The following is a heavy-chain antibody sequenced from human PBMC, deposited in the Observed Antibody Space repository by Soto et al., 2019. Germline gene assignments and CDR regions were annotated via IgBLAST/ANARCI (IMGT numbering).Heavy chain of an antibody. J-gene: IGHJ4*02. Sequence: GGSLRLSCAASGFTFSSYAMHWVRQAPGKGLEWVAVISYDGSNKYYADSVKGRFTISRDNSKNTLYLQMNSLRAEDTAVYYCARDSEVVGARGLVDYWGQGTLVTVSS. CDR3: ARDSEVVGARGLVDY. CDR2: ISYDGSNK. CDR1: GFTFSSYA. D-gene: IGHD1-26*01. V-gene: IGHV3-30-3*01.